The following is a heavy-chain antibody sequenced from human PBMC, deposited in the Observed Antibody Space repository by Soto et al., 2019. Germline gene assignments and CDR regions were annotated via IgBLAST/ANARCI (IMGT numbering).Heavy chain of an antibody. CDR1: GYSFTRYW. V-gene: IGHV5-51*01. CDR3: AISSLAAAGFDY. CDR2: FFPGDSDT. J-gene: IGHJ4*02. D-gene: IGHD6-13*01. Sequence: VESLKISCKASGYSFTRYWIGWVRQMPGKGLDWMGIFFPGDSDTRYSPSFQGQVTISADKSTTTAYLQWSSLKASDTAIYYCAISSLAAAGFDYWGQGTQVTVSS.